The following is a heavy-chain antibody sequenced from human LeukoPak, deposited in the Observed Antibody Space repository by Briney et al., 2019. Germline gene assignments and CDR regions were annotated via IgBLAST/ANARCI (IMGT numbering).Heavy chain of an antibody. Sequence: PSETLSLTCTVSGGSISNYYWAWIRQPAGKGLEWIGRIYTSGSTNYNPSLKSRVTMSVDTSKNQFSLKLSSVTAADTAVYFCARAFIQSVGTFDIWGQGTMVTVSS. J-gene: IGHJ3*02. V-gene: IGHV4-4*07. CDR3: ARAFIQSVGTFDI. CDR1: GGSISNYY. CDR2: IYTSGST. D-gene: IGHD3-16*01.